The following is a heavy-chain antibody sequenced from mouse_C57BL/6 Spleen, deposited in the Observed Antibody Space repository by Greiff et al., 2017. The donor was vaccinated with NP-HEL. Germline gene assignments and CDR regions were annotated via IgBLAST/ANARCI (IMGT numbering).Heavy chain of an antibody. V-gene: IGHV1-42*01. J-gene: IGHJ4*01. Sequence: VQLQQSGPELVKPGASVKISCKASGYSFTGYYMNWVKQSPEKSLEWIGEINPSTGGTTYNQKFKAKATLTVDKSSSTAYMQLKSLTSEDSAVYYCAREGAQATGYAMDYWGQGTSVTVSS. CDR2: INPSTGGT. CDR1: GYSFTGYY. D-gene: IGHD3-2*02. CDR3: AREGAQATGYAMDY.